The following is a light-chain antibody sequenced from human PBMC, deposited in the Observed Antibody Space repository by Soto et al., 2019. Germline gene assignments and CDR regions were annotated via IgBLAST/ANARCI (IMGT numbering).Light chain of an antibody. CDR2: AAS. J-gene: IGKJ1*01. V-gene: IGKV1-39*01. CDR1: QSISSY. Sequence: DIQMTQSPSSLSASVGDRVTITCRASQSISSYLNWYQQKPGKAPKLLIYAASSLQSGVPSRFSGSGSGTDFTLTISSLQPEDFATYYCQQNYSTRWTFGQGTEV. CDR3: QQNYSTRWT.